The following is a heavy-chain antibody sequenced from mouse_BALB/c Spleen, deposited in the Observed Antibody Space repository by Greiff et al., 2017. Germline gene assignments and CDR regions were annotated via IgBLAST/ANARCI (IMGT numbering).Heavy chain of an antibody. Sequence: EVQRVESGGGLVQPGGSRKLSCAASGFTFSSFGMHWVRQAPEKGLEWVAYISSGSSTIYYADTVKGRFTISRDNPKNTLFLQMTSLRSEDTAMYYCARGGGIYYEYVDYWGQGTTLTVSS. J-gene: IGHJ2*01. D-gene: IGHD2-4*01. CDR3: ARGGGIYYEYVDY. V-gene: IGHV5-17*02. CDR2: ISSGSSTI. CDR1: GFTFSSFG.